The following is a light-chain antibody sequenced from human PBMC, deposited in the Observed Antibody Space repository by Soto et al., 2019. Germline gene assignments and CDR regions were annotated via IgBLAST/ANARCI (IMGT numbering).Light chain of an antibody. CDR1: QSVSSN. V-gene: IGKV3-15*01. Sequence: EIVMTQSPATLSVSPGERATLSCRASQSVSSNLAWYQQKPGQAPRLLIYGESTRATGIPARFSGSGSGTEFTLTISSLQSEDFAVYYCQQYNNWPWTFGQGTKVDIK. J-gene: IGKJ1*01. CDR2: GES. CDR3: QQYNNWPWT.